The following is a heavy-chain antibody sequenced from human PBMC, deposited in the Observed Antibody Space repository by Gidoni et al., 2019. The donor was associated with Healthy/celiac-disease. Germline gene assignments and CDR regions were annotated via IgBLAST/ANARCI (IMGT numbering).Heavy chain of an antibody. Sequence: QLPLQESAPGLVKPSETLSPTRSVSGCSISRSSYYLGWIRQPPGKGLEWIGSIYYSGSTYYNPSSKSRVTISVDTSKNQLSLKLGSVTAADTAVYYCARTLSSGLDYWGQGTLVTVSS. J-gene: IGHJ4*02. CDR2: IYYSGST. D-gene: IGHD6-19*01. CDR1: GCSISRSSYY. CDR3: ARTLSSGLDY. V-gene: IGHV4-39*07.